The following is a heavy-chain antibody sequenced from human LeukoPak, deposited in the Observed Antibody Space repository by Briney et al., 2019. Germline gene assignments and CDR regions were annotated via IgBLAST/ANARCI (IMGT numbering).Heavy chain of an antibody. CDR2: ISGSGGST. CDR1: GFTFSSYA. V-gene: IGHV3-23*01. J-gene: IGHJ6*03. CDR3: AKSPKLPTAMGYYYYMDV. D-gene: IGHD5-24*01. Sequence: PGGSLRLSCAASGFTFSSYAMSWVRQAPGKGLEWVSAISGSGGSTYYADSVKGRFTISRDNSKNTLYLQMNSLRAEDTAVYYCAKSPKLPTAMGYYYYMDVWGKGTTVTVSS.